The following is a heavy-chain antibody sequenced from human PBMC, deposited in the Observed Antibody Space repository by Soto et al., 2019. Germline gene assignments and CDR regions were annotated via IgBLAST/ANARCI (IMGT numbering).Heavy chain of an antibody. CDR3: AKEYSGYDHFDY. D-gene: IGHD5-12*01. CDR1: GFTFSSYD. CDR2: ISYDGSNK. J-gene: IGHJ4*02. V-gene: IGHV3-30*18. Sequence: GGSLRLSCAASGFTFSSYDMHWVRQAPGKGLEWVAVISYDGSNKYYADSVKGRFTISRDSSKNTLYLQMNSLRAEDTAVYYCAKEYSGYDHFDYWGQGTLVTVSS.